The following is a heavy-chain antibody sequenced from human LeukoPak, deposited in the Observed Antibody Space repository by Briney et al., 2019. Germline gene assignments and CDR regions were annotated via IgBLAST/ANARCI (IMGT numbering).Heavy chain of an antibody. J-gene: IGHJ3*01. CDR3: AKDQWWFGESNAFDV. D-gene: IGHD3-10*01. V-gene: IGHV3-30*02. Sequence: GGSLRLSCAASGFTFSGYSMNWVRQAPGKGLEWVSFIRYDGSNKYYGGSAKGRFTISRDNSKNTLYLQMNSLRAEDTAVYYCAKDQWWFGESNAFDVWGQGTVVTVSS. CDR2: IRYDGSNK. CDR1: GFTFSGYS.